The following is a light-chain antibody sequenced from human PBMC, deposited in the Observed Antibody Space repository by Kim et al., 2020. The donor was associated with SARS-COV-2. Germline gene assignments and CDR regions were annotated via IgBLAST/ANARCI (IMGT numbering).Light chain of an antibody. CDR2: QNP. Sequence: SESPGQTASSTCSGYNLGDKYANWYQQRPAQSPVLVIYQNPNRPSGIPERFSGSNSGNTATLTISETQAMDEADYYCQAWDSSTRVFGTGTKVTVL. CDR3: QAWDSSTRV. V-gene: IGLV3-1*01. J-gene: IGLJ1*01. CDR1: NLGDKY.